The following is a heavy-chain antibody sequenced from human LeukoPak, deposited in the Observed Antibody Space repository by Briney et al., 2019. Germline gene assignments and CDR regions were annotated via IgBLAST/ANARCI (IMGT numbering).Heavy chain of an antibody. Sequence: SSQTLSLTCTVSGGSISSGDYYWSWIRQPPGKGLEWIGYIYYSGSAYYNPSLKSRVTISVDTSKNQFSLKPSSVTAADTAVYYCARVMESPMDYYDSSGYSKIDPWGQGTLVTVSS. CDR1: GGSISSGDYY. V-gene: IGHV4-30-4*08. CDR2: IYYSGSA. J-gene: IGHJ5*02. CDR3: ARVMESPMDYYDSSGYSKIDP. D-gene: IGHD3-22*01.